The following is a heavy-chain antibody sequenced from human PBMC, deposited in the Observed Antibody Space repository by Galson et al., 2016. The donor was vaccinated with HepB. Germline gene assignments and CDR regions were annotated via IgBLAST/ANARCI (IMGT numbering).Heavy chain of an antibody. J-gene: IGHJ4*02. CDR2: ISISSNFI. Sequence: SLRLSCAASGFTFSHYTMNWVRQPPGKGLEWVSSISISSNFIHYADSVKGRFTISRDNAKNSLFLQMSSLRAEDTAIYYCAKDSILDDCGQGILVTVSS. D-gene: IGHD3-3*01. V-gene: IGHV3-21*01. CDR1: GFTFSHYT. CDR3: AKDSILDD.